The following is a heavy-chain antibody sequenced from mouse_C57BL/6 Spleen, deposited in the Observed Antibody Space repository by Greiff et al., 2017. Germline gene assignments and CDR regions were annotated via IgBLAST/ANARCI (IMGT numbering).Heavy chain of an antibody. Sequence: VQLQQSGPELVKPGASVKISCKASGYSFTGYYMNWVKQSPEKSLEWIGEINPSTGGTTYNQKFKAKATLTVDKSSSTAYMQLKSLTSEDSAVYYCAVYYGSSYVAYGGQGTLVTVSA. D-gene: IGHD1-1*01. J-gene: IGHJ3*01. CDR3: AVYYGSSYVAY. CDR1: GYSFTGYY. V-gene: IGHV1-42*01. CDR2: INPSTGGT.